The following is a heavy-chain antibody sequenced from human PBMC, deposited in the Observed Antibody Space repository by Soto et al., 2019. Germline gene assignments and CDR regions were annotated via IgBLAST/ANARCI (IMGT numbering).Heavy chain of an antibody. J-gene: IGHJ4*02. D-gene: IGHD5-12*01. CDR1: GGSISSGDYY. V-gene: IGHV4-30-4*01. CDR2: IYYSGST. Sequence: SETLSLTCTVSGGSISSGDYYWSWIRQPPGKGLEWIGYIYYSGSTYYNPSLKSRVTISVDTSKNQFSLKLSSVTAADTAVYYCARVPDGYNLVHFDYWGQGTLVTVS. CDR3: ARVPDGYNLVHFDY.